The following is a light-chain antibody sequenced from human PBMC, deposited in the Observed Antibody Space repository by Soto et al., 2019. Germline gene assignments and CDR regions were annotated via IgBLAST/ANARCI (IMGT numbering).Light chain of an antibody. Sequence: DIQMTQSPSTLSASVGDRVTITCRASQSIRSFLAWYQQKPGKAPKLLISDASNLGSGVPSRFSGSGSGTEFTLTISSLQPDDCATYYCQQYDSYSLTFGGGTKVEIK. CDR1: QSIRSF. V-gene: IGKV1-5*01. J-gene: IGKJ4*01. CDR3: QQYDSYSLT. CDR2: DAS.